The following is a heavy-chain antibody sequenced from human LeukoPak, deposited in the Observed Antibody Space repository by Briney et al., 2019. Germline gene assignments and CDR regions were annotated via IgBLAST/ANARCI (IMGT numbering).Heavy chain of an antibody. CDR1: GASISRYY. J-gene: IGHJ4*02. CDR3: VRAGSSLIFDS. CDR2: VYYTGNT. D-gene: IGHD6-13*01. V-gene: IGHV4-59*01. Sequence: SETLSLTCTVSGASISRYYWSWIRQSPAKGLEWIGYVYYTGNTNYNPSLKSRVTISVDTSKNQFSLKLSSVTAADTAVYYCVRAGSSLIFDSWARDPWSPSPQ.